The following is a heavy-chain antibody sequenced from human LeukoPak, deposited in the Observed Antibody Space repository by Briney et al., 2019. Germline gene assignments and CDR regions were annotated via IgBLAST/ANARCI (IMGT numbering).Heavy chain of an antibody. CDR2: MNPNSGNT. V-gene: IGHV1-8*01. J-gene: IGHJ6*02. CDR3: AREVATDYYYYYGMDV. CDR1: GYTFTSYD. D-gene: IGHD5-12*01. Sequence: AASVKVSCKASGYTFTSYDINWVRQATGQGREWMGWMNPNSGNTGYAQKFQGRVTMTRNTSISTAYMELGSLRSEDTAVYYCAREVATDYYYYYGMDVWGQGTTVTVSS.